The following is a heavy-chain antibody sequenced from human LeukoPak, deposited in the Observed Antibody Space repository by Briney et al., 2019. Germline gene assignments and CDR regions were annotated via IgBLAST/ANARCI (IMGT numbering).Heavy chain of an antibody. V-gene: IGHV3-23*01. CDR1: GFTFSSYA. CDR3: AKASGYCSSTTSCYLYFDY. J-gene: IGHJ4*02. Sequence: GGSLRLSSAAYGFTFSSYAVNWVRQAPGKRLKWVSGINNSGGSTYYADSVKGRFTISRDNSKNTLYLQMNSLRDEDTAVYYCAKASGYCSSTTSCYLYFDYWGQGTLVTVSS. CDR2: INNSGGST. D-gene: IGHD2-2*01.